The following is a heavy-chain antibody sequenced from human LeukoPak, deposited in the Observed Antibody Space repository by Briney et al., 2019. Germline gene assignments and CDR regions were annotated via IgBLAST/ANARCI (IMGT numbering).Heavy chain of an antibody. CDR2: IYTSGST. J-gene: IGHJ4*02. Sequence: SETLSLTCTVSGGSISSYYWSWIRQPAGKALEWIGRIYTSGSTNYSPSLKSRVTMSVDTSKNQFSLKLSSVTAADTAVYYGARSYSSSSPFDYWGQGTLVTVSS. CDR3: ARSYSSSSPFDY. CDR1: GGSISSYY. V-gene: IGHV4-4*07. D-gene: IGHD6-6*01.